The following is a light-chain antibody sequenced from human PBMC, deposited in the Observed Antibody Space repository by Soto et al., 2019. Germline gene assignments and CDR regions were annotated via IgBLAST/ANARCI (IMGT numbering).Light chain of an antibody. CDR2: DVS. J-gene: IGLJ1*01. Sequence: QSALTQPASVSGSTGQWITISCTGTSSDVGGYNFVTWYQQHPGEAPKLMIHDVSSRASGVPNRFSGSKSGTTASLTISGLQAEDEADYYCCSYASSTSYVFGTGTKVTVL. CDR3: CSYASSTSYV. V-gene: IGLV2-14*03. CDR1: SSDVGGYNF.